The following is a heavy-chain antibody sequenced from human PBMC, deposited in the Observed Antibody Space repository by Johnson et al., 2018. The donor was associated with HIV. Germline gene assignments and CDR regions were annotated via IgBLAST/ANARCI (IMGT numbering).Heavy chain of an antibody. V-gene: IGHV3-33*08. CDR3: ARDRFGYEDTSGSYALDS. CDR1: GFTFSSYG. J-gene: IGHJ3*02. CDR2: IRYDGSNK. Sequence: QVQLVESGGGVVQPGRSLRLSCAASGFTFSSYGMHWVRQAPGKGLEWVAFIRYDGSNKYYADSVKGRFTISRDNAENSLYLQMNSLRAEDTAVSYCARDRFGYEDTSGSYALDSWGQGTMVTVSS. D-gene: IGHD3-22*01.